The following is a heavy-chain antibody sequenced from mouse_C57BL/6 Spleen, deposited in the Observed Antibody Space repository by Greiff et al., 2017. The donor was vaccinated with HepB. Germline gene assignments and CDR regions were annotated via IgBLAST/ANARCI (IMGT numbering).Heavy chain of an antibody. J-gene: IGHJ4*01. V-gene: IGHV1-76*01. Sequence: QVQLQQSGAELVRPGASVKLSCKASGYTFTDYYIHWVKQRPGQGLEWIARIYPGSGNTYYNEKFKGKATLTAEKSSSTAYMQLSSLTSEYSAVYFCARNYAMDYWGQGTSVTVSS. CDR1: GYTFTDYY. CDR2: IYPGSGNT. CDR3: ARNYAMDY.